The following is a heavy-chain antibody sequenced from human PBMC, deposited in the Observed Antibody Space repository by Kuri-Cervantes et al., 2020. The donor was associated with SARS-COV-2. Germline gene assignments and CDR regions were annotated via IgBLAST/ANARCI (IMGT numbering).Heavy chain of an antibody. J-gene: IGHJ6*02. CDR1: GFTFSSYW. D-gene: IGHD2-2*01. CDR2: INPGGSYT. Sequence: GESLKISCAASGFTFSSYWMSWVRQAPGKGLVWVSRINPGGSYTNNADSVKGRFTLSRDNAKNMLFLQMNSLRAEDTAVYYCARDQIVVVPAARKYYYYGMDVWGQGTTVTVSS. V-gene: IGHV3-74*01. CDR3: ARDQIVVVPAARKYYYYGMDV.